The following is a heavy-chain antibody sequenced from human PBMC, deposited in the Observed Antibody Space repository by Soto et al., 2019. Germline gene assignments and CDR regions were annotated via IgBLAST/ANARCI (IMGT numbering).Heavy chain of an antibody. CDR1: GYTFTSYD. CDR3: AREVWFGDYHYYYMDV. CDR2: MNPNSGNT. D-gene: IGHD3-10*01. Sequence: GASVKVSCKASGYTFTSYDINWVRQATGQGLEWMGWMNPNSGNTGYAQKFQGRVTMTRSTSISTAYMELSSLRSEDTAVYYCAREVWFGDYHYYYMDVWGKGTTVTSP. J-gene: IGHJ6*03. V-gene: IGHV1-8*01.